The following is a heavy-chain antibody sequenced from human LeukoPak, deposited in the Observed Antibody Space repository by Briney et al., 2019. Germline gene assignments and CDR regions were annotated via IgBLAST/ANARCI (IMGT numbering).Heavy chain of an antibody. CDR1: GFTVSNNY. D-gene: IGHD3-10*01. Sequence: GGSLRLSCAASGFTVSNNYMSWVRQAPGKGLEWVSYISSSSSTIYYADSVKGRFTISRDNAKNSLYLQMNSLRDEDTAVYYCARALLLWFGELPPGDYWGQGTLVTVSS. CDR2: ISSSSSTI. J-gene: IGHJ4*02. CDR3: ARALLLWFGELPPGDY. V-gene: IGHV3-48*02.